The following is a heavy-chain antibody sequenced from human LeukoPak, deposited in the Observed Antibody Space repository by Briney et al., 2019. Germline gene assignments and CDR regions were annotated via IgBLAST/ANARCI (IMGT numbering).Heavy chain of an antibody. CDR3: ARGLRSDY. CDR1: GGSISSYY. CDR2: IYYSGST. Sequence: SETLSLTCTVSGGSISSYYWSWIRQPPGKGLEWIGSIYYSGSTYYNPSLESRVTISVDTSKNQFSLKLSSVTAADTAVYYCARGLRSDYWGQGTLVTVSS. V-gene: IGHV4-39*01. J-gene: IGHJ4*02. D-gene: IGHD4-17*01.